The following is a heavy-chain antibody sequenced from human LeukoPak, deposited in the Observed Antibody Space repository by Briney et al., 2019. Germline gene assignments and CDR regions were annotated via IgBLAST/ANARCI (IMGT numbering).Heavy chain of an antibody. D-gene: IGHD2/OR15-2a*01. CDR2: IYYSGTA. V-gene: IGHV4-31*03. CDR1: GGSISSGGYY. J-gene: IGHJ4*02. Sequence: PSETLSLTCTVSGGSISSGGYYWSWVRQHPEKGLEWIGYIYYSGTAYYNPSLKSRVTMSVDTSKNQFSLKLSSVTAADTAVYYCAGHHPRNTVDFWGQGTLVTVSS. CDR3: AGHHPRNTVDF.